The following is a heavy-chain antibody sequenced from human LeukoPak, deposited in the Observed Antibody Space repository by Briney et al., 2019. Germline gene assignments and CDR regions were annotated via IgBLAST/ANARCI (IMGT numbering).Heavy chain of an antibody. J-gene: IGHJ6*04. CDR3: ARDGGYPYYYYGMDV. Sequence: ASVKVSCKASGYTFTSYYMHWVRQAPGQGLEWMGIINPSGGSTSYAQKFQGRVTMTRDTSSSTVYMELSSLRSEDTAVYYCARDGGYPYYYYGMDVWGKGTTVTVSS. CDR2: INPSGGST. CDR1: GYTFTSYY. V-gene: IGHV1-46*01. D-gene: IGHD5-12*01.